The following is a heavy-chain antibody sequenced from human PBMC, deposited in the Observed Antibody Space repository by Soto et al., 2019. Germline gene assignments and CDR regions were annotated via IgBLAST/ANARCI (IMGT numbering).Heavy chain of an antibody. D-gene: IGHD3-22*01. CDR3: ASLDYYDSSGYFPLYY. CDR1: GGTFSSYA. J-gene: IGHJ4*02. CDR2: IIPIFGTA. V-gene: IGHV1-69*13. Sequence: SVKVSCKASGGTFSSYAISWVRQAPGQGLEWMGGIIPIFGTANYAQKFQGRVTITADESTSTAYMELSSLRSEDTAVYYCASLDYYDSSGYFPLYYWGQGTLVTVSS.